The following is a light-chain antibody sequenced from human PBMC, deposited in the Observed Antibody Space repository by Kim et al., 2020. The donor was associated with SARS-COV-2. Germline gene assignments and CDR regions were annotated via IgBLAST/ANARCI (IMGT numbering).Light chain of an antibody. Sequence: QSVLAQPPSASATPGQRVTISCSGSSSSIGTNPVDWYQQLPGTAPKLLIYSNDQRPSGVPDRFSGSKSGTSATLAISGLQSEDEAHYYCAVWDDSLNGPVFGGGTKLTVL. J-gene: IGLJ3*02. CDR3: AVWDDSLNGPV. CDR1: SSSIGTNP. V-gene: IGLV1-44*01. CDR2: SND.